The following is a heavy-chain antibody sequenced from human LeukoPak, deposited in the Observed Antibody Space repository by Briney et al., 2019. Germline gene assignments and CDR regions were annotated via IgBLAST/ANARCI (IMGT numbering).Heavy chain of an antibody. D-gene: IGHD3-9*01. CDR3: ARAYYDILTGYYGLGYFDY. CDR1: GGSISSSSYY. CDR2: IYYSGST. Sequence: SETLSLTCTVSGGSISSSSYYWGWIRQPPGKWLEWIGSIYYSGSTHYNPSLKSRVTISVDTSKNQFSLKLSSVTAADTAVYYCARAYYDILTGYYGLGYFDYWGQGTLVTVSS. J-gene: IGHJ4*02. V-gene: IGHV4-39*01.